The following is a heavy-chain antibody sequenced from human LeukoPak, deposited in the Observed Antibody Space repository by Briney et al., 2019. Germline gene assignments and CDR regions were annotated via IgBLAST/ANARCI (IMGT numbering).Heavy chain of an antibody. D-gene: IGHD6-19*01. CDR1: GFTFSDYY. CDR2: ISSSGSTI. J-gene: IGHJ5*02. V-gene: IGHV3-11*01. CDR3: AREPEYSSGWHENWFDP. Sequence: PGGSLRLSCAASGFTFSDYYMSWIRQAPGKGLEWVSYISSSGSTIYYADSVKGRFTISRDNAKNSLYLQMNSLRAEDTAVYYCAREPEYSSGWHENWFDPWGQGTLVTVSS.